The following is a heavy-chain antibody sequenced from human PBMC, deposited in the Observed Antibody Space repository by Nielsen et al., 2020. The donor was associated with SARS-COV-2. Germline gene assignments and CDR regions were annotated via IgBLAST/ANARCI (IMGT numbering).Heavy chain of an antibody. CDR3: AKESVSYDSSGYYPTKWFDP. J-gene: IGHJ5*02. CDR2: ISWHSGSL. V-gene: IGHV3-9*01. CDR1: GFTFDDYA. D-gene: IGHD3-22*01. Sequence: SLKISCAASGFTFDDYAMPWVRQAPGKGLESVSGISWHSGSLGYADSVKGRFTISRDNAKNSLYLQMNSLRAEDTALYYCAKESVSYDSSGYYPTKWFDPWGQGTLVTVSS.